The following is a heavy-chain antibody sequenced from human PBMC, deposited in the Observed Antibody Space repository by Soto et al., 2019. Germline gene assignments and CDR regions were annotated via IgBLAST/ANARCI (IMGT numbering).Heavy chain of an antibody. Sequence: XXAEVKKPGASVKVSCKASGYTFSSYAISWVRQAPGQGLXWMGWINAYNGNTNYAQKLQGRVTMTTDTSTSTAYMELRSLRSDDTAVYYCARDVGYGLIDYWGQGTLVTVSS. CDR2: INAYNGNT. J-gene: IGHJ4*02. D-gene: IGHD5-18*01. V-gene: IGHV1-18*01. CDR3: ARDVGYGLIDY. CDR1: GYTFSSYA.